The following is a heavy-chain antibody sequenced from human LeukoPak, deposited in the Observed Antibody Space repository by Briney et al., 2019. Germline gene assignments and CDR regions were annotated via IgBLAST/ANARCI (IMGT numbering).Heavy chain of an antibody. CDR3: VRVQSGSYARYGMDV. CDR2: MNPNSGSP. CDR1: RYTFPSYY. J-gene: IGHJ6*02. V-gene: IGHV1-8*01. Sequence: SVHVTCLSSRYTFPSYYINWVRQATAKEREWMGWMNPNSGSPGYAHKFQDRATLTRSTSISTAYMELSSLRSEETAVYYCVRVQSGSYARYGMDVWGQGTTVTVSS. D-gene: IGHD1-26*01.